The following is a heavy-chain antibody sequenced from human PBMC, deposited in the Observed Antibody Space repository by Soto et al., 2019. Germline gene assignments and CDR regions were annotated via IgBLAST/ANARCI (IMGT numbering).Heavy chain of an antibody. CDR2: IRSKANSYAT. J-gene: IGHJ6*02. V-gene: IGHV3-73*01. CDR1: GFTFSGSA. CDR3: TRATVLGYCSSTSCYSGYYYYGMDV. D-gene: IGHD2-2*01. Sequence: GGSLRLSCAASGFTFSGSAMHWVRQASGKGLEWVGRIRSKANSYATAYAASVKGRFTISRDDSKNTAYLQMNSLKTEDTAVYYCTRATVLGYCSSTSCYSGYYYYGMDVWGQGTMVTVSS.